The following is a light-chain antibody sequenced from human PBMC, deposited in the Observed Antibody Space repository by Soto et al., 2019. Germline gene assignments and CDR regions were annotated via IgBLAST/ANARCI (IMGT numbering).Light chain of an antibody. CDR2: DAS. Sequence: DIQMTQSPSTLSASVGDRVTITCRASQTITRWMAWYQQKPGKAPKLLIYDASTLESGVPSRFRGSGSGTDFTFTISRLQPEDIATYYCQQYENLPTFGQGTRLEIK. V-gene: IGKV1-5*01. CDR1: QTITRW. J-gene: IGKJ5*01. CDR3: QQYENLPT.